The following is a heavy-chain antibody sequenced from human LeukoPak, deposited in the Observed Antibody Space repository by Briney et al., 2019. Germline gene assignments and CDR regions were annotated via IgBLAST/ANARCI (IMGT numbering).Heavy chain of an antibody. D-gene: IGHD1-7*01. Sequence: PSETLSLTCAVYGGSFNNYYWSWIRQPPGKGLEWIGEINDSGTINYNPSLMSRVTISVDKSKNQFSLKLSSVTAADTAVYYCARRWNYGRNYYIDVWGKGATVSVSS. CDR3: ARRWNYGRNYYIDV. CDR2: INDSGTI. J-gene: IGHJ6*03. V-gene: IGHV4-34*01. CDR1: GGSFNNYY.